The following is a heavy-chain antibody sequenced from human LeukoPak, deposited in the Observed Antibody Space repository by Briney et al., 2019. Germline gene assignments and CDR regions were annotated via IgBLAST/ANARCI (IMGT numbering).Heavy chain of an antibody. J-gene: IGHJ6*03. D-gene: IGHD1-26*01. CDR3: ARESGFYYYYMDV. Sequence: GGSLRLSCAASGFTFSSYAMSWARQAPGKGLEWVSAISGSGGSTYYADSVKGRFTISRDNSKNTLYLQMNSLRAEDTAVYYCARESGFYYYYMDVWGKGTTVTVSS. V-gene: IGHV3-23*01. CDR1: GFTFSSYA. CDR2: ISGSGGST.